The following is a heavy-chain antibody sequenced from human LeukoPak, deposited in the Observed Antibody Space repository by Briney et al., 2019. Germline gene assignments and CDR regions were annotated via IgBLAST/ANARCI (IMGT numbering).Heavy chain of an antibody. V-gene: IGHV3-33*01. D-gene: IGHD6-13*01. CDR2: IWYDGNNK. Sequence: GGSLRLSCAASGFTFSNYGMHWVRQAPDKGLEWVAVIWYDGNNKYYADSVKGRFTISRDNSKNTLYLQMNSLRAEDTAVYYCARRGSSAGTDYDAFDIWGQGTMVTVSS. CDR1: GFTFSNYG. J-gene: IGHJ3*02. CDR3: ARRGSSAGTDYDAFDI.